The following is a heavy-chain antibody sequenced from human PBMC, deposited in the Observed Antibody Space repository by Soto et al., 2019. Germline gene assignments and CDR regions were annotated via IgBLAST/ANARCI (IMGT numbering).Heavy chain of an antibody. D-gene: IGHD2-15*01. J-gene: IGHJ6*03. CDR2: ISGSGGST. V-gene: IGHV3-23*01. CDR1: GFTFSSYA. Sequence: GGSLRLSCAASGFTFSSYAMSWVRQAPGKGLEWVSAISGSGGSTYYADSVKGRFTISRDNSKNTLYLQMNSPRAEDTAVYYCAKGLDGFCSCGSCFAYTYYYYYYMDVWGKGTTVTVSS. CDR3: AKGLDGFCSCGSCFAYTYYYYYYMDV.